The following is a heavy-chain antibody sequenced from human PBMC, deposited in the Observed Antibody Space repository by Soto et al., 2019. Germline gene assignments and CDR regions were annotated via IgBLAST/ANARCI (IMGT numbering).Heavy chain of an antibody. CDR1: GGSISSYY. CDR2: IYYSGST. Sequence: SETLSLTCTVSGGSISSYYWSWIRQPPGKGLEWIGYIYYSGSTNYNPSLKSRVTISVDTSKNQFSLKLSSVTAADTAVYYCARAYYDSSGYYYLVLDYWGQGTLVTVS. D-gene: IGHD3-22*01. J-gene: IGHJ4*02. CDR3: ARAYYDSSGYYYLVLDY. V-gene: IGHV4-59*01.